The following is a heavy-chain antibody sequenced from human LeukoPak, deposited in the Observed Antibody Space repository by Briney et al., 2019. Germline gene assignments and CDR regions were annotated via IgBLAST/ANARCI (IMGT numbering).Heavy chain of an antibody. CDR3: AKVSLEQWLVPYLDY. CDR2: IRYDGSNK. D-gene: IGHD6-19*01. CDR1: GFTFSSYG. V-gene: IGHV3-30*02. Sequence: GGSLRLSCAASGFTFSSYGMHWVRQAPGKGLEWVAFIRYDGSNKYYADSVKGRFTISRDNSKNTLYLQMNSLRAEDTAVYYCAKVSLEQWLVPYLDYWGQGTLVTVSP. J-gene: IGHJ4*02.